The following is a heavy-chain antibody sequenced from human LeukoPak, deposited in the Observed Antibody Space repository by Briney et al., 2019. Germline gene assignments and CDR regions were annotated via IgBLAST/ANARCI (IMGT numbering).Heavy chain of an antibody. CDR3: ARTRYDYYDSSGEVSYYMDV. D-gene: IGHD3-22*01. CDR1: GGSISNYY. J-gene: IGHJ6*03. V-gene: IGHV4-59*01. CDR2: IYYSGST. Sequence: SETLSLTCTVSGGSISNYYWSWIRQPPGKGLEWIGYIYYSGSTNYNPSLKSRVTISVDTSKNQFSLKLSSVTAADTAVYYCARTRYDYYDSSGEVSYYMDVWGKGTTVTISS.